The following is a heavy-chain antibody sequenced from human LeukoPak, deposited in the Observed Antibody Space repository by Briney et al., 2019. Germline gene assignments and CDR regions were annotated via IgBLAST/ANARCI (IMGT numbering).Heavy chain of an antibody. CDR3: ARKLGAPHYFDF. CDR1: GYTFTSYD. V-gene: IGHV1-8*01. D-gene: IGHD1-26*01. CDR2: MNPNTGKT. Sequence: GASVKVSCKASGYTFTSYDIHWVRQATGQGLEWMGWMNPNTGKTDFAKKFQGRVTMNRNTSINTVYMELSSLRSEDTAVYYCARKLGAPHYFDFWGQGTLVTVSS. J-gene: IGHJ4*02.